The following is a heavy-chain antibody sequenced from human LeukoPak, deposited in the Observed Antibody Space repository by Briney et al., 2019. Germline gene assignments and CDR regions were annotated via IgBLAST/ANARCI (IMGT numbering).Heavy chain of an antibody. D-gene: IGHD3-10*01. Sequence: GGSLRLSCAASGSSTRANYMTWVRQAPGKGLEWVSVIYSDGYTHYSDSVKGRFTISRDTSRTTLYLQMNSLRDEDTAVYYCARFYGAGSYFFDSWGQGTLVAVS. CDR2: IYSDGYT. J-gene: IGHJ4*02. CDR1: GSSTRANY. CDR3: ARFYGAGSYFFDS. V-gene: IGHV3-66*01.